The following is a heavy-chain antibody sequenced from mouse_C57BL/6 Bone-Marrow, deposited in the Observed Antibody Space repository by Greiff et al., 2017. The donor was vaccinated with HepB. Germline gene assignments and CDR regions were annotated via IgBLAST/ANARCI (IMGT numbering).Heavy chain of an antibody. CDR3: ARQLLLRYRFYAMDY. CDR2: ISSGGSYT. Sequence: EVQGVESGGDLVKPGGSLKLSCAASGFTFSSYGMSWVRQTPDKRLEWVATISSGGSYTYYPDSVKGRFTISRDNAKNTLYLQMSSLKSEDTAMYYCARQLLLRYRFYAMDYWGQGTSVTVSS. J-gene: IGHJ4*01. CDR1: GFTFSSYG. V-gene: IGHV5-6*01. D-gene: IGHD1-1*01.